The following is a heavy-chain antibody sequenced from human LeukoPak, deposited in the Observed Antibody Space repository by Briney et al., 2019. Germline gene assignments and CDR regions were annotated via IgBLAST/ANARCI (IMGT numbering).Heavy chain of an antibody. Sequence: SETLSLTCTVSGYSISSGNYWGWIRQPPGKGLGGMGRMDYSGSSYYNPSLKSRVTISVDTSKNQFSLKVSSVTAADTAVYYCARVMDYYDGTGYPPPAAADYWGQGTLVTVSS. CDR2: MDYSGSS. D-gene: IGHD3-22*01. CDR1: GYSISSGNY. CDR3: ARVMDYYDGTGYPPPAAADY. V-gene: IGHV4-38-2*02. J-gene: IGHJ4*02.